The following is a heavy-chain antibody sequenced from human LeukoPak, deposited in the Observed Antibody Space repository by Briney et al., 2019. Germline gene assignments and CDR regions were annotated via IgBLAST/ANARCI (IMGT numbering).Heavy chain of an antibody. CDR1: GASINSNSYY. CDR3: AKERECSSTSCYLPNWFDP. V-gene: IGHV4-39*02. Sequence: SETLSLTCTVSGASINSNSYYWGWIRQPPGKGLEWIGNIYYNGNTYYSPSLKSRLTISVDTSKDQFSLKVSSVTAADTAVYYCAKERECSSTSCYLPNWFDPWGQGTLVTVSS. J-gene: IGHJ5*02. D-gene: IGHD2-2*01. CDR2: IYYNGNT.